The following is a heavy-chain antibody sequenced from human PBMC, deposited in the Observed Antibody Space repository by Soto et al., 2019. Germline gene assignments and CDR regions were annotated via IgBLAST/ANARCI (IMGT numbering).Heavy chain of an antibody. CDR1: GGTFSSYA. CDR3: TRDRLTLTTSLIFDY. D-gene: IGHD4-4*01. J-gene: IGHJ4*02. CDR2: ISAYSGST. Sequence: ASVKVSCKASGGTFSSYAISWVRQAPGQGLEWMGWISAYSGSTDYAPKLQGRVTMTKDTSTSTVYMELRDLRSADTAVYYCTRDRLTLTTSLIFDYWGQGTFVTVSS. V-gene: IGHV1-18*01.